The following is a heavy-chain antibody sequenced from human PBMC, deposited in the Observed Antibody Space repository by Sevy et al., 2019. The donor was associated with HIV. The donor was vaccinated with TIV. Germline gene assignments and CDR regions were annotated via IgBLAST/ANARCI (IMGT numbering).Heavy chain of an antibody. J-gene: IGHJ6*03. CDR1: GGTFSSYA. CDR2: IIPIFGTA. Sequence: SVKVSCKASGGTFSSYAISWVRQAPGQGLEWMGGIIPIFGTANYAQKFQGRVTITADKSTSTAYMELSSLRSEDTAVYYCARGVGSTMVRGYYYYMDVWGKGTTVTVSS. CDR3: ARGVGSTMVRGYYYYMDV. D-gene: IGHD3-10*01. V-gene: IGHV1-69*06.